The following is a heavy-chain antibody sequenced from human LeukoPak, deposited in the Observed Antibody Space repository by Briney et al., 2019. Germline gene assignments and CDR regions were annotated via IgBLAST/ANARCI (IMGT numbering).Heavy chain of an antibody. Sequence: GGSLRLSCAASGFTFSSYAMSWVRQAPGKGLEWVSAISGSGGSTYYADSVKGRFTISRDNSKNTPYLQMNSLRAEDTAVYYCAKFLRYCSSTSCYHAGGYFDYWGQGTLVTVSS. CDR1: GFTFSSYA. D-gene: IGHD2-2*01. CDR2: ISGSGGST. J-gene: IGHJ4*02. V-gene: IGHV3-23*01. CDR3: AKFLRYCSSTSCYHAGGYFDY.